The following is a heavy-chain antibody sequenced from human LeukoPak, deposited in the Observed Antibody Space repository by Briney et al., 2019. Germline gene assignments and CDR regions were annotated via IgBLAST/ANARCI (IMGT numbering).Heavy chain of an antibody. CDR1: GYTFTSYD. CDR2: MNPNSGNT. J-gene: IGHJ3*02. CDR3: ARASKYSDAFDI. D-gene: IGHD2-21*01. V-gene: IGHV1-8*01. Sequence: EASVKVSCKASGYTFTSYDINWVRQATGQGLEWMGWMNPNSGNTGYAQKFQGRVTMTRNTSISTAYMELSSLRSEDTAVYYCARASKYSDAFDIWGQGTTVTVSS.